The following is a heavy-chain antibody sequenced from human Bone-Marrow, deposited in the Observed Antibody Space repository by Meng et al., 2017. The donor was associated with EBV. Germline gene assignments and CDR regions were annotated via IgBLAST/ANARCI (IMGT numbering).Heavy chain of an antibody. CDR1: GGSFSGYY. CDR2: INHSGST. J-gene: IGHJ4*02. V-gene: IGHV4-34*01. D-gene: IGHD4-17*01. Sequence: QGQLQQWGAGLLKPSETLSLNCAVYGGSFSGYYWSWIRQPPGKGLEWIGEINHSGSTNYNPSLKSRVTISVDTSKNQFSLKLSSVTAADTAVYYCARRGDYGDTRVSDYWGQGTLVTVSS. CDR3: ARRGDYGDTRVSDY.